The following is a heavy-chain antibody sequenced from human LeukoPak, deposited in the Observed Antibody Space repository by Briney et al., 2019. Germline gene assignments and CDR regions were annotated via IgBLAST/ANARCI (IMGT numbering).Heavy chain of an antibody. Sequence: GGSLRLSCVASGFTYSSYWMSWVRQAPGKGLEWVANIKQDGSEKNYVDSVKGRFSISRDNTKGSLFLQLNSLRAEDTAVYYCARDLGYCTNGVCLTRFDYWGQGTLVAVSS. D-gene: IGHD2-8*01. CDR3: ARDLGYCTNGVCLTRFDY. CDR2: IKQDGSEK. CDR1: GFTYSSYW. J-gene: IGHJ4*02. V-gene: IGHV3-7*03.